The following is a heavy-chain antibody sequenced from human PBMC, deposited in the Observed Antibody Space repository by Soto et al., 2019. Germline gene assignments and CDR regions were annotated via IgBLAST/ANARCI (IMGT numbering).Heavy chain of an antibody. CDR2: ISYDGNNQ. D-gene: IGHD3-22*01. V-gene: IGHV3-30*18. CDR1: GFTFTTDG. Sequence: PGGSLRLSCAASGFTFTTDGMYWVRQAPGKGLEWVAVISYDGNNQYYADSVKGRFTISRGNYKNTVYLQMNSLRDEDTAVYYCAKLSGSGYDYWGQGTLVTVSS. CDR3: AKLSGSGYDY. J-gene: IGHJ4*02.